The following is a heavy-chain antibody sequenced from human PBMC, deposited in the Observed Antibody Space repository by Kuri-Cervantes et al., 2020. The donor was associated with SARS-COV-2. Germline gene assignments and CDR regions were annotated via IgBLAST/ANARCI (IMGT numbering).Heavy chain of an antibody. J-gene: IGHJ4*02. V-gene: IGHV1-18*01. CDR2: ISAYNGNT. Sequence: ASVKVTCKASGYTFTSYGISWVRQAPGQGLEWVGWISAYNGNTNYAQKLQGRVTMTTDTSTSTAYMELRSLRSDDTAVYYCGRDLEFLEWLLPSLLDYWGQGTLVTVSS. D-gene: IGHD3-3*01. CDR1: GYTFTSYG. CDR3: GRDLEFLEWLLPSLLDY.